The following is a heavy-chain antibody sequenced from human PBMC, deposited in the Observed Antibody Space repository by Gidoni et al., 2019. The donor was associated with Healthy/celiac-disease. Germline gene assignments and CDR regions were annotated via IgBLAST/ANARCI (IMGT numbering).Heavy chain of an antibody. Sequence: EVQLLESGGGLVQPGGSLRLSCAASGFTFSSYAMSWVRQAPGKGLEWVAAISGSGGSTYYAESVKGRFTSSRDNSKNTLYLQMNSLRAEDTAVYYCAKDQRTIAARTLRWFDPWGQGTLVTVSS. CDR1: GFTFSSYA. J-gene: IGHJ5*02. CDR2: ISGSGGST. D-gene: IGHD6-6*01. V-gene: IGHV3-23*01. CDR3: AKDQRTIAARTLRWFDP.